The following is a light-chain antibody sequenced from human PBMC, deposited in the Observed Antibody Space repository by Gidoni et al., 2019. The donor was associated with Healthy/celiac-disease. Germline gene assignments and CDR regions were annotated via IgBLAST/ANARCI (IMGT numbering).Light chain of an antibody. CDR3: QQRSNWPLT. V-gene: IGKV3-11*01. Sequence: VLPHSPATLSLSPGERATLSCRASQSVSSYLAWYQQKPGQAPRLLIYDASNRATGIPARFSGSGSGTDFTLTISSLEPEDFAVYYCQQRSNWPLTFGGGTKVEIK. J-gene: IGKJ4*01. CDR1: QSVSSY. CDR2: DAS.